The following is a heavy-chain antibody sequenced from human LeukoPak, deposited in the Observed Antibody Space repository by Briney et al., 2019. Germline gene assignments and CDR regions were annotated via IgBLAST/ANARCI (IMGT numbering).Heavy chain of an antibody. CDR1: GFDFDDFA. J-gene: IGHJ3*02. D-gene: IGHD1-20*01. V-gene: IGHV3-43D*03. CDR2: VSWDGGST. CDR3: AKGLTGTAADAFDI. Sequence: GGSLRLSCAASGFDFDDFAMHWVRQAPGKGLEWISLVSWDGGSTYYSNSVKGRFTISRDNSKNSLSLQMNSLRAEDTALYYCAKGLTGTAADAFDIWGQGTMVTVSS.